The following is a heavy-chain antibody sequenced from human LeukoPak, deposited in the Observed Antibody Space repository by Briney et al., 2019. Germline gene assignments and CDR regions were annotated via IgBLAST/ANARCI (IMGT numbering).Heavy chain of an antibody. CDR3: ARGEYYYYYYMDV. J-gene: IGHJ6*03. Sequence: SETLSLTCTVSGVSISPYYWSWIRQPPGKGLEWIGYFYYSGSTKYNPSLKSRVTISVDTSKNQISLELSSVTAADTAVYYCARGEYYYYYYMDVWGKGITVTVSS. V-gene: IGHV4-59*01. D-gene: IGHD2/OR15-2a*01. CDR1: GVSISPYY. CDR2: FYYSGST.